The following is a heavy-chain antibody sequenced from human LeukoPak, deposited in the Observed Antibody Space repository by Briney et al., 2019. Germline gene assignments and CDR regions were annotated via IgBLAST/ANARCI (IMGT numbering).Heavy chain of an antibody. CDR1: GFTFSSYS. CDR2: ISSSSYI. J-gene: IGHJ4*02. V-gene: IGHV3-21*01. CDR3: ARRSAAGFDY. Sequence: PGGSLRLSCAASGFTFSSYSMNWVRQVPGKGLEWVSSISSSSYIYYADSVKGRFTISRDNAKNSLYLQMNSLRAEDTAVYYCARRSAAGFDYWGQGTLVTVSS. D-gene: IGHD6-13*01.